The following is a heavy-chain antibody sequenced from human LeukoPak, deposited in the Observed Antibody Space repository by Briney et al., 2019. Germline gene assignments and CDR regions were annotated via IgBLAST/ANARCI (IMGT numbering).Heavy chain of an antibody. D-gene: IGHD6-13*01. CDR2: ISSSGRTI. Sequence: PGGSLRLSCAASGFTFSSYEMNWVRQAPGKGLEWVSYISSSGRTIYYADSVKGRFTISRDNAKNSLYLQMNSLRAEDTAVYYCASLPTYSSSWYRNFYYYMDVWGKGTTVTVSS. V-gene: IGHV3-48*03. J-gene: IGHJ6*03. CDR1: GFTFSSYE. CDR3: ASLPTYSSSWYRNFYYYMDV.